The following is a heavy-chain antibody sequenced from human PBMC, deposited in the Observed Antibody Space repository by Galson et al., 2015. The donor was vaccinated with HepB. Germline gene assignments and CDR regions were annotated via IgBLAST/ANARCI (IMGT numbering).Heavy chain of an antibody. V-gene: IGHV3-11*03. CDR2: ISTTSSYT. CDR1: GFPFSDFY. CDR3: ARYPRGDCGGSDCYESRHGMDF. Sequence: SLRLSCAASGFPFSDFYMTWIRQAPGKGLEWISYISTTSSYTRYAASVQGRFTISRDNAKSSLYLRMSGLRVEDTAIYYCARYPRGDCGGSDCYESRHGMDFWGQGTTVTVSS. J-gene: IGHJ6*02. D-gene: IGHD2-21*02.